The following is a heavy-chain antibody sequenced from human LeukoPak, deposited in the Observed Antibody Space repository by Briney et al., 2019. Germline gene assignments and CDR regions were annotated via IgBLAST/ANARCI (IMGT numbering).Heavy chain of an antibody. CDR1: GFTFSDHY. CDR3: ARVAVGHQFDDY. V-gene: IGHV3-72*01. CDR2: TKNKAKSYTT. J-gene: IGHJ4*02. Sequence: GGSLRLSCAASGFTFSDHYMDWVRQAPGTGLEWVGRTKNKAKSYTTQYAASVRGRFTISRDDSKNSLYLRMNSLKAEDTAVYYCARVAVGHQFDDYWGQGTLVTVSS. D-gene: IGHD3-9*01.